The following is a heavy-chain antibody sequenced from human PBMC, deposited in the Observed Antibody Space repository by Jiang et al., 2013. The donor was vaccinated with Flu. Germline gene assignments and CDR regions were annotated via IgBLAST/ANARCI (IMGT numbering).Heavy chain of an antibody. J-gene: IGHJ4*02. D-gene: IGHD1-26*01. CDR1: GYSISSGYY. CDR2: IYHSGST. V-gene: IGHV4-38-2*02. CDR3: ARDAGSGSYYDY. Sequence: GPGLVKPSETLSLTCTVSGYSISSGYYWGWIRQPPGKGLEWIGSIYHSGSTYYNPSLKSRVTISVDTSKNQFSLKLSSVTAADTAVYYCARDAGSGSYYDYWGQGTLVTVSS.